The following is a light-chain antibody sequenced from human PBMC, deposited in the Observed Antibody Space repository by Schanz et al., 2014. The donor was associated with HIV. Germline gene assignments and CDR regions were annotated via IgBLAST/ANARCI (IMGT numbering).Light chain of an antibody. CDR3: CSYAVGNTVI. CDR2: DVS. Sequence: QSALTQPASVSGSPGQSITISCTGTSSDVGGYNYVSWYQQHPGNAPKLMIYDVSDRPSGVSNRFSGSKSGNTASLTVSGLQAEDEADYYCCSYAVGNTVIFGGGTKVTVL. CDR1: SSDVGGYNY. J-gene: IGLJ2*01. V-gene: IGLV2-14*03.